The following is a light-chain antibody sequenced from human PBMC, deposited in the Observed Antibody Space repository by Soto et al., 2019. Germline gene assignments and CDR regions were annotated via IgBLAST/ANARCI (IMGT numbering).Light chain of an antibody. CDR3: QQYGSSPWT. CDR1: QSVSSC. CDR2: GAS. J-gene: IGKJ1*01. Sequence: EIVLTKSPATMSLSPGERATLSCRASQSVSSCLAWYQQKPGQAPRLLIYGASSRATGIPDRFSGSGSGTDFTLTISRLEPEDFAVYYCQQYGSSPWTFGQGTMVDIK. V-gene: IGKV3-20*01.